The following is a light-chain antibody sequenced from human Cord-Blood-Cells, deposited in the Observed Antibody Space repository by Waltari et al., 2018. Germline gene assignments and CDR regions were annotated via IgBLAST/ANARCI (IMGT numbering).Light chain of an antibody. Sequence: SYELTQPPSVSVSPGQTASITCSGDKLGDKYACWYQQKPGQSPVLVIYQDSKRPSGIPERFSGSNSGNTVTLTLSGTQAMDEADYYCQAWDSSNWVFGGGTKLTVL. V-gene: IGLV3-1*01. CDR2: QDS. CDR3: QAWDSSNWV. CDR1: KLGDKY. J-gene: IGLJ3*02.